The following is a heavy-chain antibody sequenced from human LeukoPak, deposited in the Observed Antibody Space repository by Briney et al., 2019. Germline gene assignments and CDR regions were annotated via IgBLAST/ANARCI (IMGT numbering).Heavy chain of an antibody. J-gene: IGHJ4*02. CDR1: GFTVSSNY. CDR3: ARQGSGWYLEYYFDY. D-gene: IGHD6-19*01. Sequence: PGGSLRLSCAASGFTVSSNYMSWVRQAPGRGLEWVSVIYSGGNTFYADSVKGRFTISRDTSKNTLYLQMNSLRAEDTAVYYCARQGSGWYLEYYFDYWGQGTLVTVSS. V-gene: IGHV3-66*04. CDR2: IYSGGNT.